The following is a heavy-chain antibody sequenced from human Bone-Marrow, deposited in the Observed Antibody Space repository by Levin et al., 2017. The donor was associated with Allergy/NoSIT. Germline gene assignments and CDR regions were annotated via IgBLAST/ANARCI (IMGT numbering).Heavy chain of an antibody. CDR2: VYYSGST. Sequence: SETLSLTCIVSGASITTTDYYWSWFRQPPGKGLEWIGIVYYSGSTYSNPSLKNRVTLSKETSQNQFSLKLRSVTAADTAVVYWARGGTSSKYFDYWGRGTLVTVSP. J-gene: IGHJ4*02. CDR3: ARGGTSSKYFDY. CDR1: GASITTTDYY. D-gene: IGHD1-1*01. V-gene: IGHV4-39*07.